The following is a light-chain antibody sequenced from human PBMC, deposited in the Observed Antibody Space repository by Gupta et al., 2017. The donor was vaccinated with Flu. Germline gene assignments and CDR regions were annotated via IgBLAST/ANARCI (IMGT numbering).Light chain of an antibody. CDR3: QQSNIIPRT. Sequence: DIQLMQSPSSLSAFVGDRVTITCRATQTIKTYLNWYQHKPGKTPRLLIHDTFNLQSGVPSRFSGSGSGTDFTLTITSLQPEDFATYYCQQSNIIPRTFGQGTKVEIK. V-gene: IGKV1-39*01. CDR1: QTIKTY. CDR2: DTF. J-gene: IGKJ1*01.